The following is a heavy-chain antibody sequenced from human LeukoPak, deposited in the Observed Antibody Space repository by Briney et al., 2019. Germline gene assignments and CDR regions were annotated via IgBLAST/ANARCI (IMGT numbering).Heavy chain of an antibody. CDR2: VYYSGST. D-gene: IGHD3-22*01. J-gene: IGHJ4*02. V-gene: IGHV4-59*01. CDR1: GGSISSYY. Sequence: SETLSLTCTVSGGSISSYYWSWIRQPPGKGLEWIGYVYYSGSTNYNPSLKSRVTISVDTSKNQFSLKLSSVTAADTAVYYCARGSGSSGYWYWGQGTLVTVS. CDR3: ARGSGSSGYWY.